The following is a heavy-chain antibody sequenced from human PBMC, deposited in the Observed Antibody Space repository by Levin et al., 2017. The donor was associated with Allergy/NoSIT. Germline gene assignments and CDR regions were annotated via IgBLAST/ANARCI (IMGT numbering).Heavy chain of an antibody. CDR3: AKDIWGGTRGAFDY. CDR2: ISWNSGSI. J-gene: IGHJ4*02. CDR1: GFTFDDYA. Sequence: GGSLRLSCAASGFTFDDYAMHWVRQAPGKGLEWVSGISWNSGSIGYADSVKGRFTISRDNAKNSLYLQMNSLRAEDTALYYCAKDIWGGTRGAFDYWGQGTLVTVSS. D-gene: IGHD1-26*01. V-gene: IGHV3-9*01.